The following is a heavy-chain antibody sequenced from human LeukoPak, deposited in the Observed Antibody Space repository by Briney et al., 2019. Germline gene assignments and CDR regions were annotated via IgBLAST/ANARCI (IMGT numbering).Heavy chain of an antibody. CDR3: AAGATGLHDAFDY. CDR1: GGPFSTYA. V-gene: IGHV1-69*04. Sequence: ASVKVSCKASGGPFSTYAITWVRQAPGQGLEWMRRIIPMLDISTYAQKFQGRVTITADKSTSTAYMALSSLRSEDTAVYYCAAGATGLHDAFDYWGLGTLVTVSP. J-gene: IGHJ4*02. CDR2: IIPMLDIS. D-gene: IGHD1-26*01.